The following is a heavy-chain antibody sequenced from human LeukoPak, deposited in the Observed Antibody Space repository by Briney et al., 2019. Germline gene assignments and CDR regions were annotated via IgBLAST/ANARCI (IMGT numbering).Heavy chain of an antibody. J-gene: IGHJ4*02. V-gene: IGHV4-4*02. D-gene: IGHD3-16*01. Sequence: SETLSLTCAVSGDSISSSHWWSWVRQPPGKGLEWIGEVYHSGSTNYNPSLKSRVTMSADMSRSQFSLKLTSVTAADTAVYYCTRGGTDALSYWGQGTLVTVSS. CDR1: GDSISSSHW. CDR3: TRGGTDALSY. CDR2: VYHSGST.